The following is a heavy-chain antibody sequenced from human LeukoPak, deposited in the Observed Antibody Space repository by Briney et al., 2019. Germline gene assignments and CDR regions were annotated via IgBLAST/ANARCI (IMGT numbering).Heavy chain of an antibody. J-gene: IGHJ4*02. V-gene: IGHV1-46*01. CDR1: GYTFTGFY. D-gene: IGHD5-18*01. Sequence: ASVKVSCKASGYTFTGFYIHWVRQAPGQGLEWMGIINPRGGGTSSAQKFQGRVSLIRDTSTSTVYMELSSLRSEDTAVYYCARGGYSYDYFKAPFDYWGQGTLVTVSS. CDR2: INPRGGGT. CDR3: ARGGYSYDYFKAPFDY.